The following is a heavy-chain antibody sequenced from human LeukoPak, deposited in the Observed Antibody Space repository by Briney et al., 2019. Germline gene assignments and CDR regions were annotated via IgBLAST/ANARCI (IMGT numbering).Heavy chain of an antibody. CDR3: ATSSYGGNFGLFDY. V-gene: IGHV3-9*01. J-gene: IGHJ4*02. Sequence: PGRSLRLSCAASGFTFDDYAMHWVRQAPGKGLEWVSGISWNSGSIGYADSVKGRFTISRDNAKNTLYLQMNSLRAEDTSVYYCATSSYGGNFGLFDYWGQGILVTVSS. D-gene: IGHD4-23*01. CDR2: ISWNSGSI. CDR1: GFTFDDYA.